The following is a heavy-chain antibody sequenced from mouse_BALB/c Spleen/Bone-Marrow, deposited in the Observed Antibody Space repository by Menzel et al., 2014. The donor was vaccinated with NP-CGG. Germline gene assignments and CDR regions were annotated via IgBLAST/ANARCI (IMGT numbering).Heavy chain of an antibody. CDR3: ARQDGYDGTWFAY. CDR1: GSPFSRYD. V-gene: IGHV5-9*02. D-gene: IGHD2-2*01. Sequence: EVKVEESGGGLVKPGGSLKLSCAASGSPFSRYDMSWVRQTPEKRLEWVATISSGGPYTYYPVSVKGRFTISRDNARNTLYLQMSGLRSEGTALYYCARQDGYDGTWFAYWGQGTLVTVSA. CDR2: ISSGGPYT. J-gene: IGHJ3*01.